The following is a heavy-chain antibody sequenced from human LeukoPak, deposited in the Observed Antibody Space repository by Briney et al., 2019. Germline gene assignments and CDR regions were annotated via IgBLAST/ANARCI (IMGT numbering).Heavy chain of an antibody. D-gene: IGHD3-10*01. J-gene: IGHJ4*02. V-gene: IGHV1-69*05. Sequence: SVKVSCKASGGTFSSYAITWVRQAPGQGLEWMGGIIPIFGTANYAQKFQGRVTITTDESTSTAYMELSSLRSEDTAVYYCARDGSGISRFDYWGQGTLVTVSS. CDR3: ARDGSGISRFDY. CDR1: GGTFSSYA. CDR2: IIPIFGTA.